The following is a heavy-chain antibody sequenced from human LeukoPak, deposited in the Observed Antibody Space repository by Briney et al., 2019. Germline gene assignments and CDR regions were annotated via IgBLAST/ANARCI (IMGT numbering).Heavy chain of an antibody. CDR3: ARLTYSSSSAVDY. Sequence: SETLSLTCTVSGGSISRSGDYWGWIRQPPGKGLGWIGSFYYSGSTYYNPALKSRVTISVDTSKNQFSLKLSSVTAADTAVYYCARLTYSSSSAVDYWGQGTLVTVSS. V-gene: IGHV4-39*01. J-gene: IGHJ4*02. D-gene: IGHD6-6*01. CDR2: FYYSGST. CDR1: GGSISRSGDY.